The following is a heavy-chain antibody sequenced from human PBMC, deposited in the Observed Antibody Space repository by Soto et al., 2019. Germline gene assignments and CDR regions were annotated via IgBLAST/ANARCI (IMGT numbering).Heavy chain of an antibody. CDR3: ARAPALLYSSSWYYFDY. J-gene: IGHJ4*02. Sequence: SETLSLTCTVSGGSISSYYWSWIRQPPGKGLEWIGYIYYSGSTNYNPSLKSRVTISVDTSKNQFSLKLSSVTAADTAVYYCARAPALLYSSSWYYFDYWGQGTLVTV. CDR1: GGSISSYY. D-gene: IGHD6-13*01. V-gene: IGHV4-59*01. CDR2: IYYSGST.